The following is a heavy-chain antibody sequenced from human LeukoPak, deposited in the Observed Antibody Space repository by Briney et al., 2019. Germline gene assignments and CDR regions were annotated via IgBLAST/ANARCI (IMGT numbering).Heavy chain of an antibody. Sequence: ASVKVSCKASGYSFTSYEINWVRQATGQGLEWMGWMNPNSGNTGYAQKFQGRVTMTRNTSISTAYMELSSLRSEDTAVYYCARVRSYYDSSGYYTTLEYWGQGTLVTVSS. CDR2: MNPNSGNT. CDR3: ARVRSYYDSSGYYTTLEY. CDR1: GYSFTSYE. J-gene: IGHJ4*02. V-gene: IGHV1-8*01. D-gene: IGHD3-22*01.